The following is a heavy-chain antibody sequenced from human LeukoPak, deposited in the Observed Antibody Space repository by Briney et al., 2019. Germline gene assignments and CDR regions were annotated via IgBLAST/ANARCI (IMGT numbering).Heavy chain of an antibody. J-gene: IGHJ4*02. CDR2: ISGSGGST. D-gene: IGHD5-12*01. CDR1: GFTFSSYA. V-gene: IGHV3-23*01. CDR3: ARDSSSGYDLQPFDY. Sequence: GGSLRLSCAASGFTFSSYAMSWVRQAPGKGLEWVSAISGSGGSTYYADSVKGRFTISRDNSKNTLYLQMNSLRAEDTAVYYCARDSSSGYDLQPFDYWGQGTLVTVSS.